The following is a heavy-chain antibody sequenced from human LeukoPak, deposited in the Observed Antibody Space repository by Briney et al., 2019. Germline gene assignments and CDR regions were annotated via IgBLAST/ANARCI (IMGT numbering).Heavy chain of an antibody. CDR2: ISGSGGST. CDR3: QSIAAAVGDAFDI. D-gene: IGHD6-13*01. V-gene: IGHV3-23*01. CDR1: GFTFSSYA. Sequence: PGGSLRLSCAASGFTFSSYAMSWVRQAPGKGLEWVSAISGSGGSTYYADSVKGRFTISRDNSKNTLYLQMNSLRAEDTAVYYCQSIAAAVGDAFDIWGQGTMVTVSS. J-gene: IGHJ3*02.